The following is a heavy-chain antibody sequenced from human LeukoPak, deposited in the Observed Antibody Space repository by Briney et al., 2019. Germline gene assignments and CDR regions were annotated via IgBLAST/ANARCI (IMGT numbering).Heavy chain of an antibody. CDR2: VSPSGDT. D-gene: IGHD2-2*01. CDR1: GGSISGCY. J-gene: IGHJ6*03. CDR3: ARGVIPAGMEYYHYMDV. V-gene: IGHV4-4*07. Sequence: SETLSLTCTVSGGSISGCYWTWIRQPAGKGLEWIGRVSPSGDTNYKPSLKSRVTMSVDSSKKQFSLKVSSVTAADTAVYYCARGVIPAGMEYYHYMDVWGKGTTVTVSS.